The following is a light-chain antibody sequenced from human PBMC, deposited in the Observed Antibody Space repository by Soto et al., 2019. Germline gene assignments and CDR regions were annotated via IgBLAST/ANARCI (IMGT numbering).Light chain of an antibody. CDR3: QQGYKTTYT. J-gene: IGKJ2*01. V-gene: IGKV1-39*01. CDR2: GTS. Sequence: DIQMTQSPSSLSASVGDMVTITCRASQIIGSDLNWYQQKPGKAPKLLVYGTSTLQGGVPSRFSGRGSGTHFTLTINGLQPDDFAVYYCQQGYKTTYTFGQGTK. CDR1: QIIGSD.